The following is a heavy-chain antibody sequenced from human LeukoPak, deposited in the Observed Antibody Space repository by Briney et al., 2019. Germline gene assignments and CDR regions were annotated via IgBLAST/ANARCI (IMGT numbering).Heavy chain of an antibody. J-gene: IGHJ4*02. CDR1: GFTFSSYG. CDR3: AKCRHYYDSSGYLDY. V-gene: IGHV3-30*18. D-gene: IGHD3-22*01. CDR2: ISYDGSNK. Sequence: PGGSLRLSCAASGFTFSSYGMHWVRRAPGKGLEWVAVISYDGSNKYYADSVKGRFTISRDNSKNTLYLQMNSLRAEDTAVYYCAKCRHYYDSSGYLDYWGQGTLVTVSS.